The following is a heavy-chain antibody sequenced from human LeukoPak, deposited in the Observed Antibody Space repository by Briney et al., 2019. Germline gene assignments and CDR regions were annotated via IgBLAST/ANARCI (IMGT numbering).Heavy chain of an antibody. V-gene: IGHV1-8*03. Sequence: ASVKVSCKASGYTFTSYDLNWVRQATGQGLEWMGWMNPNSGNTGYAQKFQGRVTITRNTSISTSYMELSSLRSEDTAVYYCARGRVMGSGWSFYNWFDPWGQGTLVTVSS. J-gene: IGHJ5*02. CDR1: GYTFTSYD. CDR2: MNPNSGNT. D-gene: IGHD6-19*01. CDR3: ARGRVMGSGWSFYNWFDP.